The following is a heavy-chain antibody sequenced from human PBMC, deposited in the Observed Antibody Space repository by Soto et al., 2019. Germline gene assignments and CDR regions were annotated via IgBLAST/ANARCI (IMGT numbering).Heavy chain of an antibody. Sequence: GGSLRLSCAASGFTFSSYSMNWVRQAPGKGLKWVSSISSSSSYIYYSDSVKGRFTISRDNAKNSLYLQMNSLRAEDTAVYYCARVIAARRADVWGQGTTVTVSS. CDR1: GFTFSSYS. CDR3: ARVIAARRADV. V-gene: IGHV3-21*01. CDR2: ISSSSSYI. D-gene: IGHD6-6*01. J-gene: IGHJ6*02.